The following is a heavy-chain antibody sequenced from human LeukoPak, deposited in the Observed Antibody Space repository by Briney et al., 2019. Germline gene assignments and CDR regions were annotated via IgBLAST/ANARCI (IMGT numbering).Heavy chain of an antibody. CDR3: AKDEGLTAAGLFDY. CDR2: IWYDGSNK. J-gene: IGHJ4*02. CDR1: GFAFSYYT. Sequence: GGSLRLSCAASGFAFSYYTMYWVRQAPGKGLEWVAVIWYDGSNKYYADSVKGRFTISRDNSKNTLYLQMNSLRAEDTAVYYCAKDEGLTAAGLFDYWGQGTLVTVSS. V-gene: IGHV3-33*06. D-gene: IGHD6-13*01.